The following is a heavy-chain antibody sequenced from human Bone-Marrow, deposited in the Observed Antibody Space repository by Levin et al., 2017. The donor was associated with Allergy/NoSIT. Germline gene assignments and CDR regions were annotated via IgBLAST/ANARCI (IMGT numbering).Heavy chain of an antibody. CDR2: IRSKAHGGTT. CDR1: GFTFGDYA. D-gene: IGHD2-15*01. J-gene: IGHJ4*02. V-gene: IGHV3-49*03. Sequence: SCTASGFTFGDYAMSWFRQAPGKGLEWVGFIRSKAHGGTTEYAASVKGRFTISRDDSKSIAYLQMNSLKTEDTAVYYCTRVMGGYCSGGNCYSFDYWGQGTLVTVSS. CDR3: TRVMGGYCSGGNCYSFDY.